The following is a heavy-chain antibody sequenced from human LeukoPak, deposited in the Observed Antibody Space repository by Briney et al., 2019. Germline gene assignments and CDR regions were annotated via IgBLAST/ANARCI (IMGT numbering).Heavy chain of an antibody. CDR3: AKDGGKSFDY. J-gene: IGHJ4*02. V-gene: IGHV3-33*06. D-gene: IGHD2-15*01. Sequence: PGRSLRLSCAASGFTFSSYGMHWVRQAPGKGLEWVAVIWYDGSNKYYADSVKGRFTISRDNSKNTLYLQMNSLRAEDTALYYCAKDGGKSFDYWGQGTLVTVSS. CDR1: GFTFSSYG. CDR2: IWYDGSNK.